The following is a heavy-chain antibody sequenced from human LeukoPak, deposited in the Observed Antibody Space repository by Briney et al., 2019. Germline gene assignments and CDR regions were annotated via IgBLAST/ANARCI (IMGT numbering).Heavy chain of an antibody. CDR3: ARDRYSSSWYYFDY. CDR1: GFTFSSND. CDR2: IGTGGDT. Sequence: GGSLRLSCAASGFTFSSNDMHWVRQATGKGLEWVSVIGTGGDTYYADSVKGRFTISRENAKSSLYLEMNNLRAGDTAVYYCARDRYSSSWYYFDYWGQGTLVTVSS. J-gene: IGHJ4*02. V-gene: IGHV3-13*01. D-gene: IGHD6-13*01.